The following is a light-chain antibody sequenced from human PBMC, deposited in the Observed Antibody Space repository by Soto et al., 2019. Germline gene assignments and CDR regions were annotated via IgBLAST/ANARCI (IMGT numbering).Light chain of an antibody. CDR1: HSINTY. J-gene: IGKJ2*01. CDR3: QQSSRTPYT. CDR2: AAS. Sequence: DIQMTQSPASLSASVGDRVTISCRASHSINTYLNWYQQTPGKAPKLLIYAASTLQGGVPSRFSGSGSGTDFTLTISILQPEDFATYSCQQSSRTPYTFGQGNKLAIK. V-gene: IGKV1-39*01.